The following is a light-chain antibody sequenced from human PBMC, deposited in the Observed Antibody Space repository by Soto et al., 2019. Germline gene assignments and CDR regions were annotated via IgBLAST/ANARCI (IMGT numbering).Light chain of an antibody. Sequence: DGQMTQSPSSLSAFVGDRVTITCRASQGIAPYLAWFQQQPGKVPKLLIYATSTLQSGVPSRFSGSGSGTDFTLTINSLQPEDVGTYYCQKYNSAPLTSGGGTKVEIK. V-gene: IGKV1-27*01. J-gene: IGKJ4*01. CDR1: QGIAPY. CDR2: ATS. CDR3: QKYNSAPLT.